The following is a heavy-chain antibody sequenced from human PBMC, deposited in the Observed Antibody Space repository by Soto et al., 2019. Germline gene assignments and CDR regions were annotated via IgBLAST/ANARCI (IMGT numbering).Heavy chain of an antibody. CDR1: EFTFRNYA. CDR2: IGASGAGT. J-gene: IGHJ5*02. V-gene: IGHV3-23*01. CDR3: AKCAVLSATSGGWCNWFGP. Sequence: EVQLLASGGGLVQPGGSLRLSCTASEFTFRNYAMSWVGQAPGKGLEWVSAIGASGAGTHYSDSVKGRFTISRDNSKNTVYEQMNGLRAEDTGVYYCAKCAVLSATSGGWCNWFGPWGQGTLVTVSS. D-gene: IGHD2-21*01.